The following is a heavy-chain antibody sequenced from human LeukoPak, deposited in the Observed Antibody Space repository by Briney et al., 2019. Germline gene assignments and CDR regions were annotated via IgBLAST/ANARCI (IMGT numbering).Heavy chain of an antibody. D-gene: IGHD2-15*01. Sequence: GGSLRLSCAASGFTFSSYGMHWVRQAPGKGLEWVAVIWYDGSNKYYADSVKGRFTISRDNSKSTLYLQMSSLRVEDTATYYCVKAVSDTSRYGLDHWGQGTLVTVSS. V-gene: IGHV3-33*06. CDR2: IWYDGSNK. CDR3: VKAVSDTSRYGLDH. J-gene: IGHJ4*02. CDR1: GFTFSSYG.